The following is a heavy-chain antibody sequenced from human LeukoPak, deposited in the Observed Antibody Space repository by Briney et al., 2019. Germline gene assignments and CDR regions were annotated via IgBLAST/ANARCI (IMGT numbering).Heavy chain of an antibody. CDR2: ISSSSSTI. Sequence: GGSLRLSCAASGFTFSSYSMNWVRQAPGKGLEWVSYISSSSSTIYYADSVKGRFTISRDNAKNSLYLQMNSLRAEDTAVYYCASSITIFGVVTPDDAFDIWGQGTMVTVSS. D-gene: IGHD3-3*01. J-gene: IGHJ3*02. V-gene: IGHV3-48*01. CDR3: ASSITIFGVVTPDDAFDI. CDR1: GFTFSSYS.